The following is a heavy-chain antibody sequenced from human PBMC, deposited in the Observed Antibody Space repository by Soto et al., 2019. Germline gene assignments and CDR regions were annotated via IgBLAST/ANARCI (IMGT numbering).Heavy chain of an antibody. V-gene: IGHV1-2*04. CDR2: INPKSGGT. D-gene: IGHD2-8*01. Sequence: ASVKVSCKASGYSLTDYHIHWVRQAPGQGLEWLGRINPKSGGTSTAQKFQGWVTMTTDTSISTASMELTRLTSDDTAIYYCARGDSTDCSNGVCSFFYNHDMDVWGQGTTVTVSS. CDR1: GYSLTDYH. J-gene: IGHJ6*02. CDR3: ARGDSTDCSNGVCSFFYNHDMDV.